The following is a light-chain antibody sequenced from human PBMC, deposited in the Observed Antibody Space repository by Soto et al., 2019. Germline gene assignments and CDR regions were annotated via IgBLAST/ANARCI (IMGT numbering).Light chain of an antibody. J-gene: IGKJ1*01. Sequence: VQMTQSPSSLSASVGDRVTITCRASQSISSYLNWYQQKPGKAPKFLIYDASSLESGVPSRFSGSGSGTEFTLTISSLQPDDLATYYCQQYNSSPWTFGQGTKVDIK. CDR1: QSISSY. V-gene: IGKV1-5*01. CDR2: DAS. CDR3: QQYNSSPWT.